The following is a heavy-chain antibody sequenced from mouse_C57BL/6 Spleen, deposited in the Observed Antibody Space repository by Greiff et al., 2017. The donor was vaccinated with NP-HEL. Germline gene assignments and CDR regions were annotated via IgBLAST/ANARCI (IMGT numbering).Heavy chain of an antibody. V-gene: IGHV1-55*01. CDR3: ARAEGYRPWFAY. CDR1: GYTFTSYW. J-gene: IGHJ3*01. CDR2: IYPGSGST. D-gene: IGHD2-14*01. Sequence: QVQLQQPGAELVKPGASVKMSCKASGYTFTSYWITWVKQRPGQGLEWLGDIYPGSGSTNYTEKFTSKATLTVDTSSSTAYMQLSSLTSEDSAVYYCARAEGYRPWFAYWGQGTLVTASA.